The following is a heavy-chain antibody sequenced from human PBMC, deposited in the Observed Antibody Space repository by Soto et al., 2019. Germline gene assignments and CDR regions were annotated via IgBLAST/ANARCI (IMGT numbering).Heavy chain of an antibody. V-gene: IGHV1-18*01. J-gene: IGHJ4*02. Sequence: QVQLVQSGVEVKKPGASVKVSCKASGYTFTSHGFTWVRQAPGQGLEWMGWISPYNGNTKYAQKFQDRVTMTTDTSTSTAYMELRSRRSDDTAVYYCARDYTESGGWFAVHRGYFDYWGQGTLVTVSS. CDR3: ARDYTESGGWFAVHRGYFDY. CDR2: ISPYNGNT. CDR1: GYTFTSHG. D-gene: IGHD6-19*01.